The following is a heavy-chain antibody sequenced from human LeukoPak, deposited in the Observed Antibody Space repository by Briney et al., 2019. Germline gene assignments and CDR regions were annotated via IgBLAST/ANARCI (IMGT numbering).Heavy chain of an antibody. Sequence: GGSLRLSCAASGFTFSSYAMSWVRQAPGKGLEWVSAISGSGGSTYYADSVKGRFTISRENSKNTLYLQMNSLRAEDTAVYYCANGDGYNSPFGYWGQGTLVTVSS. CDR1: GFTFSSYA. D-gene: IGHD5-24*01. CDR3: ANGDGYNSPFGY. J-gene: IGHJ4*02. V-gene: IGHV3-23*01. CDR2: ISGSGGST.